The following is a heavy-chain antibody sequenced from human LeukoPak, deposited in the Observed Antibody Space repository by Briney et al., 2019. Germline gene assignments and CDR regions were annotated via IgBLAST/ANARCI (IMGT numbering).Heavy chain of an antibody. CDR3: ARDRLRGGFDP. V-gene: IGHV3-48*03. CDR2: ISSSGSTI. Sequence: GGTLRLSCAASGFTFSSYEMNWVRQAPGKGLEWVSYISSSGSTIYYADSVKGRFTISRDNAKTSLYLQMNSLRAEDTAVYCCARDRLRGGFDPWGQGTLVTVSS. CDR1: GFTFSSYE. D-gene: IGHD4-17*01. J-gene: IGHJ5*02.